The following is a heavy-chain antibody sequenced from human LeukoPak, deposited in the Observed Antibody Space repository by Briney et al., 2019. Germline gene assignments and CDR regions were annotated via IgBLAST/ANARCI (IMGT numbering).Heavy chain of an antibody. CDR3: AREELWLLGFDY. D-gene: IGHD5-18*01. CDR1: GFTFSSYG. CDR2: IRYDGSNK. V-gene: IGHV3-30*02. Sequence: GGSLRLSCAASGFTFSSYGMHWVRQAPGKGLEWVAFIRYDGSNKYYADSVKGRFTISRDNSKNTLYLQMNSLRAEDTAVYYCAREELWLLGFDYWGQGTLVTVSS. J-gene: IGHJ4*02.